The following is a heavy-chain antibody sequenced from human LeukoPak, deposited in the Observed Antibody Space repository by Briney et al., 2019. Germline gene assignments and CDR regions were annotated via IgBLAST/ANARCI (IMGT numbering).Heavy chain of an antibody. D-gene: IGHD2-2*01. J-gene: IGHJ4*02. CDR2: INPNSGGT. CDR3: ARERIQDELLWAY. Sequence: GASVKVSCKASGYTFTSYGISWVRQAPGQGLEWMGWINPNSGGTNYAQKFQGRVTMTRDTSISTAYMELSRLRSDDTAVYYCARERIQDELLWAYWGQGTLVTVSS. CDR1: GYTFTSYG. V-gene: IGHV1-2*02.